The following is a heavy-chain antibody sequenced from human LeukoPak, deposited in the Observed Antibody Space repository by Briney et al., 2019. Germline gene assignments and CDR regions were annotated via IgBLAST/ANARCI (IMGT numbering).Heavy chain of an antibody. CDR1: GFTFSSYA. CDR3: AKGGIQLWLKGSYYFDY. Sequence: GGSLRLSCAASGFTFSSYAMSWVRQAPGKGLEWVSAISGSGGGTYYADPVKGRFTISRDNSKNTLYLQMNSLRAEDTAVYYCAKGGIQLWLKGSYYFDYWGQGTLVTVSS. V-gene: IGHV3-23*01. J-gene: IGHJ4*02. D-gene: IGHD5-18*01. CDR2: ISGSGGGT.